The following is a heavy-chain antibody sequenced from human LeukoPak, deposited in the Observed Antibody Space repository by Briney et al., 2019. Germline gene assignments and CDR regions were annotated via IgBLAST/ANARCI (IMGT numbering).Heavy chain of an antibody. J-gene: IGHJ5*02. V-gene: IGHV3-23*01. CDR3: VKKGGSWSPRFDA. Sequence: GGSLRLSCAASGFTFSSYAMIWVRQAPGKGLEWASIVSASGATTYYADSVRGRFTISRDNSRATLVLQLNGLRAEDTAIYYCVKKGGSWSPRFDAWGQGILVTVSS. CDR1: GFTFSSYA. D-gene: IGHD6-13*01. CDR2: VSASGATT.